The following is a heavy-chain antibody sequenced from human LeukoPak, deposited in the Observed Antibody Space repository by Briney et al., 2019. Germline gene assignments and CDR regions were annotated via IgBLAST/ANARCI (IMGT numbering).Heavy chain of an antibody. CDR1: GYTFSSYA. J-gene: IGHJ5*02. CDR3: ARSGDGNWFDP. Sequence: ASVKVSCKASGYTFSSYAYIWVRQATGQGLEWMGWIAAYNSNTDYAQNLQGRVTMTTDTSTSTAYMELRSLRSDDTAVYYCARSGDGNWFDPWGQGTLVTVSS. CDR2: IAAYNSNT. V-gene: IGHV1-18*01. D-gene: IGHD7-27*01.